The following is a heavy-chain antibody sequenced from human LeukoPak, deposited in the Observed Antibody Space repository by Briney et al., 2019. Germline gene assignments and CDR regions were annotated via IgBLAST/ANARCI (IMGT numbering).Heavy chain of an antibody. CDR2: INHSGST. Sequence: SETLSLTCAVYGGSFSGYYWSWIRQPPGKGLEWIGEINHSGSTNYNPSLKSRVTISVDTSKNQFSLTLSSVTAADTAVYYCARGQTIVGATGDFWGQGTLVTVSS. D-gene: IGHD1-26*01. J-gene: IGHJ4*02. CDR1: GGSFSGYY. V-gene: IGHV4-34*01. CDR3: ARGQTIVGATGDF.